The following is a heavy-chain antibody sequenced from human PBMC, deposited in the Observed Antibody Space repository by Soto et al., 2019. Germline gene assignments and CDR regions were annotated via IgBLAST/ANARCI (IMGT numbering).Heavy chain of an antibody. J-gene: IGHJ6*02. CDR3: ARSLTEGYCTITGCYTRPLYGMDV. Sequence: ASVKVSCKASGYTFSGYYIHWLRQAPGQGLEWMGWINPNSGGTNYAQKFQGRVTVTRDTPTSTAYMELSRLTSDDTAVYYCARSLTEGYCTITGCYTRPLYGMDVWGQGTTVTVS. CDR1: GYTFSGYY. V-gene: IGHV1-2*02. D-gene: IGHD2-2*02. CDR2: INPNSGGT.